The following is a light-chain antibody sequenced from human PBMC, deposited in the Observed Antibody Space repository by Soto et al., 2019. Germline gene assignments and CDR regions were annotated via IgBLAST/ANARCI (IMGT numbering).Light chain of an antibody. Sequence: QSVLTQPASVSGSPGQSITISCTGTSSDVGAYNFVSWHQQHPGKAPKLMIYNVYDRPSGISYRFSGSKSGNPASLTISGFQGEDEADYYCSAYTVSRTYVFGTGTKVTVL. CDR2: NVY. CDR1: SSDVGAYNF. CDR3: SAYTVSRTYV. V-gene: IGLV2-14*03. J-gene: IGLJ1*01.